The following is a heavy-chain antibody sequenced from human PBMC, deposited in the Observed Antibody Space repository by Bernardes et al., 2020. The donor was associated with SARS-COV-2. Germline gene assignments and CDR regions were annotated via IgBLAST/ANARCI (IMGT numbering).Heavy chain of an antibody. Sequence: SETLSLTCTVSGGSISSYYWSWIRQPPGKGLEWIGYIYYSGSTNYNPSLKSRVTISVDTSKNQFSLTLSSVTAADTAVYYCARSVISRGNTWCDPWGQGIPVTV. CDR2: IYYSGST. J-gene: IGHJ5*02. D-gene: IGHD1-1*01. CDR1: GGSISSYY. V-gene: IGHV4-59*01. CDR3: ARSVISRGNTWCDP.